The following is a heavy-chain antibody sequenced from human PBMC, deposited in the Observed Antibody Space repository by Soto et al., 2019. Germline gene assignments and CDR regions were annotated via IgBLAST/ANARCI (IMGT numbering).Heavy chain of an antibody. CDR1: GFTFTSSA. Sequence: SVKVSCKASGFTFTSSAVRWVRQARGQRLEWIGWIVVGSGNTNYAQKFQERVTITRDMSTSTAYMELSSLRSEDTAVYYCAAVGSGYYYPTFDYWGQGTLVTVSS. CDR2: IVVGSGNT. D-gene: IGHD3-22*01. CDR3: AAVGSGYYYPTFDY. V-gene: IGHV1-58*01. J-gene: IGHJ4*02.